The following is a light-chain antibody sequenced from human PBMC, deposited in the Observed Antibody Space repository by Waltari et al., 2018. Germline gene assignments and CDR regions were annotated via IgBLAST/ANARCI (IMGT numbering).Light chain of an antibody. J-gene: IGLJ3*02. CDR1: TGAVTSGHY. CDR3: LLYYGGVRV. V-gene: IGLV7-46*01. Sequence: QAVVTQEPSLTVSPGGTVTLTCGSSTGAVTSGHYPYWFQQKPGQAPRRLISDAGKKDTGAPARFAGSLLGGKAALTLSGAQPDDEAEYYCLLYYGGVRVFGGGTKLTVL. CDR2: DAG.